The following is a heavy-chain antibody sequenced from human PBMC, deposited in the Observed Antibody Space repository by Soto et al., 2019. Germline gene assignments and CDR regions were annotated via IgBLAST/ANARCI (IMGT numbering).Heavy chain of an antibody. J-gene: IGHJ4*02. CDR2: ISAYNGNT. CDR1: GYTFTSYG. V-gene: IGHV1-18*01. Sequence: QVQLVQSGAEVKKPGASVKVSCKASGYTFTSYGISWVRQAPGQGLEWMGWISAYNGNTNYAQKLQGRVTMTTDTTTSTAYMELGSLRSDDTAVYYCAGDSYLGAVAVAGTGDFDYWGQGTLVTVSS. CDR3: AGDSYLGAVAVAGTGDFDY. D-gene: IGHD6-19*01.